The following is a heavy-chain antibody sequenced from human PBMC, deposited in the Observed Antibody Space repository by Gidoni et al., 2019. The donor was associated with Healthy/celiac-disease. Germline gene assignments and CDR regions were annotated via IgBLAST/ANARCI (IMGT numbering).Heavy chain of an antibody. V-gene: IGHV3-53*01. J-gene: IGHJ5*02. CDR3: ASMVAARLNWFDP. D-gene: IGHD2-15*01. CDR1: GFTVSSNY. CDR2: IYSGGST. Sequence: EVQLVESGGGLIQPGGSLRLSCAASGFTVSSNYMSWVRQAPGKGLEWVSVIYSGGSTYYADSVKGRFTISRDNSKNTLYLQMNSLRAEDTAVYYCASMVAARLNWFDPWGQGTLVTVSS.